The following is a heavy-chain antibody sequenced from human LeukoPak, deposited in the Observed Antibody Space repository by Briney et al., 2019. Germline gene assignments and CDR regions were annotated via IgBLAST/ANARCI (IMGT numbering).Heavy chain of an antibody. CDR1: GYTFTGYY. D-gene: IGHD1-26*01. CDR3: ARDVRWELLGSDFDY. Sequence: ASVKVSCKASGYTFTGYYMHWVRQAPEQGLEWMGWINPNSGGTNYAQKFQGRVTMTRDTSISTAYMELSRLRSDDTAAYYCARDVRWELLGSDFDYWGQGTLVTVSS. CDR2: INPNSGGT. J-gene: IGHJ4*02. V-gene: IGHV1-2*02.